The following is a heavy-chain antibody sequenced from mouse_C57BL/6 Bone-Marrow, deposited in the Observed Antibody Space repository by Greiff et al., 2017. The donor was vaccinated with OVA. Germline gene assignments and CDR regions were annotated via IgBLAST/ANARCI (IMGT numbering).Heavy chain of an antibody. CDR1: GYTFTDYE. V-gene: IGHV1-15*01. D-gene: IGHD1-1*01. CDR2: IDPATGGT. CDR3: TESFITTVVSYWYFDV. J-gene: IGHJ1*03. Sequence: QVQLQQSGAELVRPGASVTLSCKASGYTFTDYEMHWVKQTPVHGLEWIGAIDPATGGTAYNQKFTGKAILTADKSSSTAYMERRSLTSEDSAVYDCTESFITTVVSYWYFDVWGTGTTVTVSS.